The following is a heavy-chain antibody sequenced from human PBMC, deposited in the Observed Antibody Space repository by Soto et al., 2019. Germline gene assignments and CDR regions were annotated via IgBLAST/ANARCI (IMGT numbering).Heavy chain of an antibody. CDR3: TRTYYDFWSGYANFDY. Sequence: EVQLVESGGGLVQPGGSLKLSCAASGFTFSGSAMHWVRQASGKGLEWVGRIRSKANSYATAYAASVKGRFTISRDDSKNTAYLQMNSLKTEDTAVYYCTRTYYDFWSGYANFDYWGQGTLVTVSS. CDR1: GFTFSGSA. D-gene: IGHD3-3*01. CDR2: IRSKANSYAT. V-gene: IGHV3-73*01. J-gene: IGHJ4*02.